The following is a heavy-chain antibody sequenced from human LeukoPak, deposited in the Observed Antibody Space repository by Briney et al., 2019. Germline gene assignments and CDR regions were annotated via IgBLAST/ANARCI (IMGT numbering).Heavy chain of an antibody. Sequence: SETLSLTCTVSGGSISSGGYYWSWIRQPPGEGLEWIGYIYHSGSTYYNPSLKSRVTISVDRSKNQFSLKLSSVTAADTAVYYCARVGDHNWNYVRAFDIWGQGTMVTVSS. CDR2: IYHSGST. D-gene: IGHD1-7*01. J-gene: IGHJ3*02. CDR3: ARVGDHNWNYVRAFDI. V-gene: IGHV4-30-2*01. CDR1: GGSISSGGYY.